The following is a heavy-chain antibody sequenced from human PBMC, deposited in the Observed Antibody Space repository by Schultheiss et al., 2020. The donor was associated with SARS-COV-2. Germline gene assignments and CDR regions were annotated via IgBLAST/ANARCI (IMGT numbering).Heavy chain of an antibody. CDR3: ASDSTSDDSFGV. J-gene: IGHJ3*01. CDR2: INHSGST. Sequence: GSLRLSCAVYGGSFSGYYWSWIRQPPGKGLEWIGEINHSGSTNYNPSLKSRVTISVDTSKNQFSLKLSSVTAADTAVYYCASDSTSDDSFGVWGRGTMVTVSS. D-gene: IGHD2-15*01. CDR1: GGSFSGYY. V-gene: IGHV4-34*01.